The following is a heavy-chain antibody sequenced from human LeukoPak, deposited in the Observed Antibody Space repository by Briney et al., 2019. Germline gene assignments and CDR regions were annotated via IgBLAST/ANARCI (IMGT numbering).Heavy chain of an antibody. CDR2: IHHSGST. V-gene: IGHV4-34*01. Sequence: SETLSLTCAVYGGSFSGYYWSWIRQPPGKGREWMGEIHHSGSTNYNPSLKSRVTISVDTSKNQFSLKLSSVTAADTAVYYCARGENDYGDYVRGLDYWGQGTLVTVSS. CDR1: GGSFSGYY. CDR3: ARGENDYGDYVRGLDY. D-gene: IGHD4-17*01. J-gene: IGHJ4*02.